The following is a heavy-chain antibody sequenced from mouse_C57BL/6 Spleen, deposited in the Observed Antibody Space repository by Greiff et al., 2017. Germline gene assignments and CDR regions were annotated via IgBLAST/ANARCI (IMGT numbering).Heavy chain of an antibody. D-gene: IGHD1-1*01. CDR1: GFTFSDYG. V-gene: IGHV5-17*01. Sequence: EVKLVESGGGLVKPGGSLKLSCAASGFTFSDYGMHWVRQAPEKGLEWVAYISSGSSTIYYADTVKGRFTISRDNAKNTLFLQMTSLRSEDTAMYYCARKRGYGSSYGYFDVWGTGTTVTVSS. CDR3: ARKRGYGSSYGYFDV. CDR2: ISSGSSTI. J-gene: IGHJ1*03.